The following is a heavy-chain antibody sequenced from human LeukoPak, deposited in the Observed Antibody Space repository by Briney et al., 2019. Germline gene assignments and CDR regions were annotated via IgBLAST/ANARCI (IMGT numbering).Heavy chain of an antibody. CDR1: GYSISSGYY. Sequence: PSETLSLTCTVSGYSISSGYYWGWIRLPAGKGLEWIGRIYTSGSTNYNPSLKSRVTISVDTSKNQFSLKLSSVTAADTAVYYCARENPDPNYDILTGYSSYYYYYMDVWGKGTTVTISS. D-gene: IGHD3-9*01. CDR3: ARENPDPNYDILTGYSSYYYYYMDV. CDR2: IYTSGST. V-gene: IGHV4-61*02. J-gene: IGHJ6*03.